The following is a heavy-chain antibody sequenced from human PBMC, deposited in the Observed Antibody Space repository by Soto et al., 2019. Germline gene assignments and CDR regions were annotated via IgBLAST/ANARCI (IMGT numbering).Heavy chain of an antibody. CDR1: GFTFSDSA. CDR2: IRSKVNTNAT. J-gene: IGHJ4*02. V-gene: IGHV3-73*02. CDR3: TRRRDWTAMDPLDY. Sequence: EVQLVESGGGLVQPGGSLKLSCAASGFTFSDSAMHWVRQASGKGPEWVGRIRSKVNTNATAYAASVKGRFTISRDDSMNTTYLQMNSLKTEDTAVYYCTRRRDWTAMDPLDYWGQGTLVTVSS. D-gene: IGHD5-18*01.